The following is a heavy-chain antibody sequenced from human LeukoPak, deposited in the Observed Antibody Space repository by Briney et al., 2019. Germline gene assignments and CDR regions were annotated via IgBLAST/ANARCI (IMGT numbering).Heavy chain of an antibody. J-gene: IGHJ5*02. CDR1: GYTFTSYG. Sequence: GASVKVSCKASGYTFTSYGISWVRQAPGQGLEWMGWISPYNGNTNYAQKFQGRVTMTTHTSTSAAYMELRSLRSDDTAVYYCARDFLVVTAAIMWFDPWGQGTLVTVSS. CDR2: ISPYNGNT. D-gene: IGHD2-2*01. CDR3: ARDFLVVTAAIMWFDP. V-gene: IGHV1-18*04.